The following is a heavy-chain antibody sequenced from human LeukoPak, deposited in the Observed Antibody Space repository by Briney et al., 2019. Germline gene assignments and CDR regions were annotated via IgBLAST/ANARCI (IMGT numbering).Heavy chain of an antibody. CDR1: GYSISSGYY. D-gene: IGHD3-3*01. Sequence: SETLSLTCAVSGYSISSGYYWGWIRQPPGKGLEWIGSIYHSGSTYYNPSLKSRVTISVDTSKNQFSLKLSSVTAADTAVYYCARQEVRFFASYWGQGTLVTVSS. V-gene: IGHV4-38-2*01. CDR3: ARQEVRFFASY. J-gene: IGHJ4*02. CDR2: IYHSGST.